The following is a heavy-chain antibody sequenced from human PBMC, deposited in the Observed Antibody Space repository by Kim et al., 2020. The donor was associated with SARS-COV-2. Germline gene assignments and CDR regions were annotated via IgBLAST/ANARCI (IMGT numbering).Heavy chain of an antibody. Sequence: GGSLRLSCAASGFTFSNYGMSWVRQAPGKGLEWVSGISGSGDTTTYADSVKGRFTVSRDNSKNTLYLQMSSLRAEDTAIYYCATPRQPDYWGQGTLVTVSS. D-gene: IGHD6-13*01. CDR1: GFTFSNYG. J-gene: IGHJ4*02. V-gene: IGHV3-23*01. CDR2: ISGSGDTT. CDR3: ATPRQPDY.